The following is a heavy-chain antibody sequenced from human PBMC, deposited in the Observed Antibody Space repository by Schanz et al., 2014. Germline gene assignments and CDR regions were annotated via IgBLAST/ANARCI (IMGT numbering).Heavy chain of an antibody. V-gene: IGHV3-66*03. CDR3: ATDYSGGGCHI. J-gene: IGHJ3*02. D-gene: IGHD6-19*01. Sequence: EVQLVESGGGLIQPGGSLRLSCAASGYTVSSNYMSWVRQAPGKGLEWVSVIYNGGGGRTYYADSVKGRFTISSDNSKNTVFLQMNSLRAEDTALYFCATDYSGGGCHIWGQGTMVTVSS. CDR2: IYNGGGGRT. CDR1: GYTVSSNY.